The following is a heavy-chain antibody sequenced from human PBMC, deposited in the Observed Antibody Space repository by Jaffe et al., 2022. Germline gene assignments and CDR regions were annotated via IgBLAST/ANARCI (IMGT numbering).Heavy chain of an antibody. V-gene: IGHV1-3*01. Sequence: QVQLVQSGAEVKKPGASVKVSCKASGYTFTSYAMHWVRQAPGQRLEWMGWINAGNGNTKYSQKFQGRVTITRDTSASTAYMELSSLRSEDTAVYYCARAGGFLEWLLYYWGQGTLVTVSS. CDR1: GYTFTSYA. CDR2: INAGNGNT. CDR3: ARAGGFLEWLLYY. J-gene: IGHJ4*02. D-gene: IGHD3-3*01.